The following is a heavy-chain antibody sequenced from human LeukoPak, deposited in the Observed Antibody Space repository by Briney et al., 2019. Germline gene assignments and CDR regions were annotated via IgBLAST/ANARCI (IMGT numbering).Heavy chain of an antibody. V-gene: IGHV4-61*01. CDR3: ARVGFGYYYGSGSYQQHYYGMDV. CDR1: GGSVSSGSYY. J-gene: IGHJ6*02. CDR2: FFYSGST. Sequence: SETLSLTCTVSGGSVSSGSYYWSWIRQPPGKGLEWIGYFFYSGSTNYNPSLKSRVTISVDTSKNQFSLKLSSVTAADTAVYYCARVGFGYYYGSGSYQQHYYGMDVWGQGTTVTVSS. D-gene: IGHD3-10*01.